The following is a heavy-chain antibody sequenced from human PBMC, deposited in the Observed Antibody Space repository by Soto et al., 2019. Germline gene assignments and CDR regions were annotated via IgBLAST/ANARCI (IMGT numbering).Heavy chain of an antibody. Sequence: GGSLRLSCAASGFTFSSDGMHWVSQAPGKGLEWVAVIRYDGSNKYYDDAVKGRFTISRDNSKNTLYLQMNSLRDDDTAVYYCARPHLDRPTYYGLDVWGQGTTVTVSS. V-gene: IGHV3-33*01. J-gene: IGHJ6*02. D-gene: IGHD3-16*01. CDR1: GFTFSSDG. CDR2: IRYDGSNK. CDR3: ARPHLDRPTYYGLDV.